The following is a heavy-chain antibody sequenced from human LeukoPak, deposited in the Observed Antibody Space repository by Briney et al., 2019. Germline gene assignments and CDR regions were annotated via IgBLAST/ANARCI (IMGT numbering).Heavy chain of an antibody. Sequence: GGSLRLSCAASGFTFSSYEMNWVRQAPGKGLEWVSYISSSGSNTYHADSVKGRFTIYRDNAKNSLNLQMNSLRVEDTAVYYCARRGRGSWANWFDPWGQGTLVTVSS. V-gene: IGHV3-48*03. D-gene: IGHD6-13*01. J-gene: IGHJ5*02. CDR2: ISSSGSNT. CDR3: ARRGRGSWANWFDP. CDR1: GFTFSSYE.